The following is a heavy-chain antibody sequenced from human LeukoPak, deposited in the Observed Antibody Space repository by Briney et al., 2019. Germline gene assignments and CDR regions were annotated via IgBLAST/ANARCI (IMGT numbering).Heavy chain of an antibody. J-gene: IGHJ6*03. CDR1: GVSISSASYY. Sequence: SETLSLTCTVSGVSISSASYYWSWIRQPAGKGLEWIGRIYISGSTNYKSSLKSRVTISLDTSKNQFSLKLSSVTAADTAVYYCARAGRGYTYGFAPSELDYYYYYMDVWGKGTTVTVSS. CDR2: IYISGST. D-gene: IGHD5-18*01. CDR3: ARAGRGYTYGFAPSELDYYYYYMDV. V-gene: IGHV4-61*02.